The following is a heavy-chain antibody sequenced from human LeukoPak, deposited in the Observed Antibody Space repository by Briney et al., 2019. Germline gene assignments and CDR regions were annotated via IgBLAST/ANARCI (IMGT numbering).Heavy chain of an antibody. CDR1: GFTFSSYA. CDR2: ISGSGGST. CDR3: AKDFGRYCSGGSCFPPDAFDI. D-gene: IGHD2-15*01. Sequence: PGGSLRLSCAASGFTFSSYAMSWVRQAPGKGLERVSAISGSGGSTYYADSVKGRFTISRDNSKNTLYLQMNSLRAEDTAVYYCAKDFGRYCSGGSCFPPDAFDIWGQGTMVTVSS. V-gene: IGHV3-23*01. J-gene: IGHJ3*02.